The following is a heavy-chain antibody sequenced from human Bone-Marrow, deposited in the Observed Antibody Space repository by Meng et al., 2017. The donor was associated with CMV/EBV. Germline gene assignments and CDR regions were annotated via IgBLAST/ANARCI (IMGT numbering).Heavy chain of an antibody. V-gene: IGHV3-21*01. CDR1: GFTFRSYS. CDR2: ISSSRGYI. D-gene: IGHD3-10*01. CDR3: ARDRTTPRRSLDV. J-gene: IGHJ6*01. Sequence: GGSLRLSCAASGFTFRSYSMNWVRQAPGKGLEWVSSISSSRGYIYYADSVKGRFTISRDNAKNSLYLQMNSLRAEDTALYYCARDRTTPRRSLDVWGQGTTVTGSS.